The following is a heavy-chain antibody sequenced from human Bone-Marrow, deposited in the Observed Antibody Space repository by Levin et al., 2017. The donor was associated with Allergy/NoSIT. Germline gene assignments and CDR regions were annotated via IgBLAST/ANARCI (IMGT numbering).Heavy chain of an antibody. J-gene: IGHJ4*02. D-gene: IGHD6-19*01. CDR2: IKQEGSEK. CDR1: GFTFSTYW. CDR3: AGGLGWLIDS. V-gene: IGHV3-7*04. Sequence: GGSLRLSCTASGFTFSTYWMNWVRQAPGKGLEWVAHIKQEGSEKRYVDSVKGRFTISRDNAKNSLYLQMNSLRAEDTAVYYCAGGLGWLIDSWGQGTLVTVSS.